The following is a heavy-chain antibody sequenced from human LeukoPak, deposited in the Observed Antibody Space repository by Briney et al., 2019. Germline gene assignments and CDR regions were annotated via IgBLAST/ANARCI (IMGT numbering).Heavy chain of an antibody. D-gene: IGHD3-22*01. Sequence: GGSLRLSCAASGFPFSTSTMNWVRQAPGKGLEWVSSLGYSGYYIYYADSVKGRFTISRDNSKSTLYLQMNSLRAEDTAVYYCAREATPGVPRGLLLWGQGTLVTVSS. CDR2: LGYSGYYI. CDR3: AREATPGVPRGLLL. J-gene: IGHJ4*02. CDR1: GFPFSTST. V-gene: IGHV3-21*01.